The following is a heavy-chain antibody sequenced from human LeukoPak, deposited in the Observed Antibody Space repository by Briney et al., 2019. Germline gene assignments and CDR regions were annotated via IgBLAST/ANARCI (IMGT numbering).Heavy chain of an antibody. D-gene: IGHD3-9*01. J-gene: IGHJ4*02. Sequence: GASVKVSCKASGYTFTGYYMHWVRQAPGQGLEWMGWINPNSGGTNYAQKFQGRVTMTRDMSTSTVYMELSSLRSEDTAVYYCARGEILTGPNDYWGQGTLVTVSS. CDR1: GYTFTGYY. CDR3: ARGEILTGPNDY. V-gene: IGHV1-2*02. CDR2: INPNSGGT.